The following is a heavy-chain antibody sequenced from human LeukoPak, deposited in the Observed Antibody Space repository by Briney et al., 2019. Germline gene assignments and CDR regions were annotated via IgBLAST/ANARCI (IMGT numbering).Heavy chain of an antibody. D-gene: IGHD6-13*01. CDR3: TREAAAGIDY. CDR2: IKQDGSEK. CDR1: GFTFSTYW. Sequence: GGSLRLSCAASGFTFSTYWMSWVRQAPGKGLEGVANIKQDGSEKYYLDSVKGRFTISGDNAKNSLYLQMNSLRAEDTAVYFCTREAAAGIDYWGQGTLVTVSS. J-gene: IGHJ4*02. V-gene: IGHV3-7*01.